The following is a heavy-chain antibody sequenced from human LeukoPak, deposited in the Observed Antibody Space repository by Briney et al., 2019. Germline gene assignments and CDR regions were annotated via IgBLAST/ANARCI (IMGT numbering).Heavy chain of an antibody. Sequence: SETLSLTCTVSGGSISSYYWSWIRQPPGKGLEWIGYIYYSGSTNYNPSLKSRVTISVDTSKNQFSLKLSSVTAADTAVYYCARHYYYDSSGYYTPFDYWGQGTLVTVSS. CDR2: IYYSGST. CDR3: ARHYYYDSSGYYTPFDY. J-gene: IGHJ4*02. D-gene: IGHD3-22*01. V-gene: IGHV4-59*08. CDR1: GGSISSYY.